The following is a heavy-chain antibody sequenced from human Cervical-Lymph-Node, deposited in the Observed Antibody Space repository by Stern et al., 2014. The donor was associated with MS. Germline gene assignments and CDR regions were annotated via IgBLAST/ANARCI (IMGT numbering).Heavy chain of an antibody. D-gene: IGHD3-22*01. V-gene: IGHV1-58*01. CDR2: IVGGSGNT. J-gene: IGHJ3*02. Sequence: QLVQSGPEVKKPGTSVKVSCKASGFTFTSSAVQWVRQARGQRLEWVGWIVGGSGNTNYAQKFQERVTITRDMSTSTAYMELSSLRSEDTAVYYCAAKKDYYDSSGDDAFDIWGQGTMVTVSS. CDR1: GFTFTSSA. CDR3: AAKKDYYDSSGDDAFDI.